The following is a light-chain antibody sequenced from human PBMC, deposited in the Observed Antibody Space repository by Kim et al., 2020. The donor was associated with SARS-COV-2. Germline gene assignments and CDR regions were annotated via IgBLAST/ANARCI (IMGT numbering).Light chain of an antibody. CDR2: GAS. CDR3: QQFGSSSWT. J-gene: IGKJ1*01. V-gene: IGKV3-20*01. CDR1: QSVSSRY. Sequence: EIVLTQSPGTLSFSPGERATLSCRASQSVSSRYFAWYQQKPGQAPRLLIYGASSRATGIPDRFSGSGSGTDFTLTISRLEPEDFAVYYCQQFGSSSWTFGQGTKVDIK.